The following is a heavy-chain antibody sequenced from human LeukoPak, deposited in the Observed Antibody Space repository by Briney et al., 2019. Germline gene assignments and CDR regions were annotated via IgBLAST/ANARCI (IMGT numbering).Heavy chain of an antibody. Sequence: ASVKVSCKPSGYTFTSYGISWVRQAPGQGLEWMGWISVYNANRNYAQKLQRRVTITTDTSTSTAYMELTSLRSDDTAVYYCARDPADFWSGYYIGFRAAWFDPWGQGTLVTVSS. CDR1: GYTFTSYG. V-gene: IGHV1-18*01. J-gene: IGHJ5*02. D-gene: IGHD3-3*01. CDR2: ISVYNANR. CDR3: ARDPADFWSGYYIGFRAAWFDP.